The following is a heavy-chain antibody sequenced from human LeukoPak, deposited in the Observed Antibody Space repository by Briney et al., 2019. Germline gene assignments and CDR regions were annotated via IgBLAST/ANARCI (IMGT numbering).Heavy chain of an antibody. CDR1: GVSFSGYY. V-gene: IGHV4-34*01. CDR3: ARYIVGAIDWFDP. D-gene: IGHD1-26*01. Sequence: SETLSLTCAVYGVSFSGYYWSWIRQPPGKGLEWIGEINHSGSTNYNPSLKSRVTISVDTSKNQFSLKLSSVTAADTAVYYCARYIVGAIDWFDPWGQGTLVTVSS. J-gene: IGHJ5*02. CDR2: INHSGST.